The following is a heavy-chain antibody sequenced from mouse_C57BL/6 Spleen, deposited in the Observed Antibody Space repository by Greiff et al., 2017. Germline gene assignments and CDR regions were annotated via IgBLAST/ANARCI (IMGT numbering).Heavy chain of an antibody. CDR3: ARDYYEPFGC. J-gene: IGHJ2*01. CDR2: IYPGSGST. D-gene: IGHD1-1*01. Sequence: QVQLQQPGAELVKPGASVKMSCKASGYTFTSYWITWVKQRPGQGLEWIGDIYPGSGSTNYNEKFKSKATLTVDTSSSTAYMQLSSLTSEDSAVYYCARDYYEPFGCWGQSTTRTVSS. CDR1: GYTFTSYW. V-gene: IGHV1-55*01.